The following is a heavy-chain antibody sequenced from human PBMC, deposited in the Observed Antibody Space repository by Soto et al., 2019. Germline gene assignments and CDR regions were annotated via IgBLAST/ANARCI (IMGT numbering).Heavy chain of an antibody. Sequence: EVQLLESGGGLVQPGGSLRLSCAASGFTFSSYAMSWVRQAPGKGLEWVSAISGSGGSTYYADSVKGRFTISRDNSKNTLYLQMNSLRAEDTAVYYCARRPGLYCSGGGCYYLDYWGQGTLVTVSS. CDR1: GFTFSSYA. CDR3: ARRPGLYCSGGGCYYLDY. J-gene: IGHJ4*02. D-gene: IGHD2-15*01. V-gene: IGHV3-23*01. CDR2: ISGSGGST.